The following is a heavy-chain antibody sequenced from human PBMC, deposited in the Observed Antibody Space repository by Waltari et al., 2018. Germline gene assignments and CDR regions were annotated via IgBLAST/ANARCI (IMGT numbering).Heavy chain of an antibody. V-gene: IGHV1-8*03. Sequence: QVQLVQSGAEVKKPGASVKVSCKASGYTFTRSDINWVRQATGQGLEWMGWMNPNSGNTGYAQKFQGRVTITRNTSISTAYMELSSLRSEDTAVYYCARNMDTAMAFDYWGQGTLVTVSS. J-gene: IGHJ4*02. CDR3: ARNMDTAMAFDY. CDR2: MNPNSGNT. D-gene: IGHD5-18*01. CDR1: GYTFTRSD.